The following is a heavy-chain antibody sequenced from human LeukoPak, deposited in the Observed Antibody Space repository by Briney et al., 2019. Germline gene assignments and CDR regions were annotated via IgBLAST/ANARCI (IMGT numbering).Heavy chain of an antibody. CDR2: ISGSGGST. CDR3: ARTPYYYDSSGYDDAFDI. Sequence: PGGSLRLSCAASGFTFSSYAMSWVRQAPGKGLEWVSAISGSGGSTYYADSVKGRFTISRDNSKNTLYLQMNSLRAEDTAVYYCARTPYYYDSSGYDDAFDIWGQGTMVTVSS. CDR1: GFTFSSYA. V-gene: IGHV3-23*01. J-gene: IGHJ3*02. D-gene: IGHD3-22*01.